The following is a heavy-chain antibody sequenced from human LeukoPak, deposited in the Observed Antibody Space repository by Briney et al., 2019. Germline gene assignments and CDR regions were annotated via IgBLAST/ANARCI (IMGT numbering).Heavy chain of an antibody. J-gene: IGHJ4*02. CDR2: INWNGGST. Sequence: GGSLRLSCAASGFTFDDHGMTWVRQIPGKGLEWVSGINWNGGSTGYADSVRGRFTISRDNAKNSLYLEMNSLRDDDTAFYFCARKFHYRRSAYNPHYYDFWRQGLLVTVSS. CDR1: GFTFDDHG. D-gene: IGHD5-24*01. V-gene: IGHV3-20*04. CDR3: ARKFHYRRSAYNPHYYDF.